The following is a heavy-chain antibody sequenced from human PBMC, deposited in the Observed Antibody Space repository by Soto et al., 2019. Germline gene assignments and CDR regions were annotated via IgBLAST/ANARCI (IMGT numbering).Heavy chain of an antibody. D-gene: IGHD6-13*01. CDR2: FNPMSGST. Sequence: QVQLVQSGAEVKKPGASVKISCKTSGYILINYYIHWGRKAPGQGLEWVALFNPMSGSTNYAQKLQGRVTVTSDTSTSTVYMELSSLISEDTAVYYCARDLAAADYWGQGTLVTVSS. V-gene: IGHV1-46*04. CDR3: ARDLAAADY. CDR1: GYILINYY. J-gene: IGHJ4*02.